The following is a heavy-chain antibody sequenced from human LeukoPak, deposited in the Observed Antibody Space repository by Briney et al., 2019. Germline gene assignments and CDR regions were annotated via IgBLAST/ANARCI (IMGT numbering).Heavy chain of an antibody. Sequence: GGSLRLSCTASGFTFGDYAMSWFRQAPGKGLEWVGFIRSKAHGGTTEYAASVKGRFTISRDDSKSIAYLQMNSLKTEDTAVYYCTRGGGPYRPYTPANPYYFDYWGQGTLVTVSS. CDR3: TRGGGPYRPYTPANPYYFDY. D-gene: IGHD1-14*01. CDR2: IRSKAHGGTT. J-gene: IGHJ4*02. V-gene: IGHV3-49*03. CDR1: GFTFGDYA.